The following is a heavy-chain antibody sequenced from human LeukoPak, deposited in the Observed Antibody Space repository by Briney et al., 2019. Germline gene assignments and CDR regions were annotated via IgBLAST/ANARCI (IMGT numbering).Heavy chain of an antibody. CDR3: ARGNWLSLYYYYMDV. V-gene: IGHV4-61*02. J-gene: IGHJ6*03. CDR1: GGSISSGSYY. Sequence: PSETLSLTCTVSGGSISSGSYYWSWIRQPAGKGLEWIGRIYTSGSTNYNPSLKSRVTISVDTSKNQFSLKLSSVTAADTAVYYCARGNWLSLYYYYMDVWGKGTTVTISS. CDR2: IYTSGST. D-gene: IGHD3-9*01.